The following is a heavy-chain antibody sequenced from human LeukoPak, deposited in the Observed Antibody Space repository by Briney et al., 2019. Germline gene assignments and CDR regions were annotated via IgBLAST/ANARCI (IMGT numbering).Heavy chain of an antibody. V-gene: IGHV4-59*01. CDR2: FHNSRTT. Sequence: SETLSLTCTVSGGSTSGYSWTWIRQPPGQGLEWIGYFHNSRTTSYNPSLTGRVIISVDTAMDQISLKLNSVTAADTAVYYCARGHLGLSPWGQGTLVTVSS. CDR1: GGSTSGYS. CDR3: ARGHLGLSP. D-gene: IGHD3-10*01. J-gene: IGHJ5*02.